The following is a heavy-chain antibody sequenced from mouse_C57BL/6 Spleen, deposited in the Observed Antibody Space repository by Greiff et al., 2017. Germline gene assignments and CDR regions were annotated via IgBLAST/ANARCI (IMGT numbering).Heavy chain of an antibody. CDR1: GYTFTSYW. CDR2: IHPNSGST. Sequence: QVQLKQPGAELVKPGASVKLSCKASGYTFTSYWMHWVKQRPGQGLEWIGMIHPNSGSTNYNEKFKSKATLTVDKSSSTAYMQLSSLTSEDSAVYYCARDWDDAMDHWGQGTSVTVSS. D-gene: IGHD4-1*01. V-gene: IGHV1-64*01. J-gene: IGHJ4*01. CDR3: ARDWDDAMDH.